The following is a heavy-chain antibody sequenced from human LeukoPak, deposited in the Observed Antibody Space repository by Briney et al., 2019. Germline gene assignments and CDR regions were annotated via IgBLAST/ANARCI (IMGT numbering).Heavy chain of an antibody. CDR1: GDSFSSYS. CDR2: VYNSGST. D-gene: IGHD3-10*01. J-gene: IGHJ4*02. V-gene: IGHV4-59*01. Sequence: PSETLSLTCTVSGDSFSSYSWSWIRQPPGKGLERIGYVYNSGSTTYNPSLKSRVTMSVDPSRNQFSLKLRSVTAADTAVYYCASDYGSGSYRFDYWGQGTLVSVSS. CDR3: ASDYGSGSYRFDY.